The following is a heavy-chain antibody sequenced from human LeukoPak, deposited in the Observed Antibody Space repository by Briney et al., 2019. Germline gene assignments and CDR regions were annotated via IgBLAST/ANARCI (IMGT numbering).Heavy chain of an antibody. D-gene: IGHD2-15*01. CDR1: GFTFSNAW. Sequence: GGSLRLSCAASGFTFSNAWMSWVRQAPGKGLEWVAVISYDGSNKYYADSVKGRFTISRDNSKNTLYLQMNSLRAEDTAVYYCAKVMSSGRIGAFDIWGQGTMVTVSS. J-gene: IGHJ3*02. CDR3: AKVMSSGRIGAFDI. CDR2: ISYDGSNK. V-gene: IGHV3-30*18.